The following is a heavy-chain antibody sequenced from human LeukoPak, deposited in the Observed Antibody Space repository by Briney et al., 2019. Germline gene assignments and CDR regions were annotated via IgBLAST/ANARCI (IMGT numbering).Heavy chain of an antibody. Sequence: GGSLRLSCAASGFTFSSYSMNWVRQAPGKGLEWVSSISSSSSYIYYADSVKGRFTISRDNAKNSLYLQMNSLRAEDTAVYYCARAGSSVDTAMVYFDYWGQGTLVTVFS. CDR1: GFTFSSYS. D-gene: IGHD5-18*01. V-gene: IGHV3-21*01. J-gene: IGHJ4*02. CDR3: ARAGSSVDTAMVYFDY. CDR2: ISSSSSYI.